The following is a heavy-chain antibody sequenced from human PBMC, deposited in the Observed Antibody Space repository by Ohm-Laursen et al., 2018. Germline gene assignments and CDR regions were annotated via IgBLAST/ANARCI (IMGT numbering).Heavy chain of an antibody. V-gene: IGHV4-59*12. CDR3: ARYSNYQHFDY. D-gene: IGHD4-11*01. CDR2: IYYSGST. Sequence: SETLSLTCTVSGGSISSYYWSWIQQPPGKGLEWIGYIYYSGSTNYNPSLKSLVTISVDTSKNQFSLKLSSVTAADTAVYYCARYSNYQHFDYWGQGTLVTVSS. J-gene: IGHJ4*02. CDR1: GGSISSYY.